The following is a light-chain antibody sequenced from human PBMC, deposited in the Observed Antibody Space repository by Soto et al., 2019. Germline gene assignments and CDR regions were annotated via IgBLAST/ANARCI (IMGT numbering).Light chain of an antibody. V-gene: IGKV1-39*01. J-gene: IGKJ4*02. Sequence: DIQMTQSPSSLSVSVGDRVTITCRASQSISTYLNWYQQKSGKAPKLLIFAASTLESGVPSRFSGGGSGTDFTLIINSLQTEDSAIYYCQQCHNIPITFGRGTKVDIK. CDR1: QSISTY. CDR2: AAS. CDR3: QQCHNIPIT.